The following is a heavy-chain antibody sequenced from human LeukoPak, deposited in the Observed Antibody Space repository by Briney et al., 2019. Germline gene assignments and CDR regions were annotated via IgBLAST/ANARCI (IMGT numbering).Heavy chain of an antibody. Sequence: GASVKVSCKASGGIFSSYAISWVRQAPGQGLEWMGRIIPIFGTANYAQIFQDRVTITMDESTSTAYMELSSLRFEDTAVYYCARDRFTGYSDGYFQHWGQGTLVTVSS. CDR1: GGIFSSYA. CDR2: IIPIFGTA. D-gene: IGHD3-9*01. V-gene: IGHV1-69*05. J-gene: IGHJ1*01. CDR3: ARDRFTGYSDGYFQH.